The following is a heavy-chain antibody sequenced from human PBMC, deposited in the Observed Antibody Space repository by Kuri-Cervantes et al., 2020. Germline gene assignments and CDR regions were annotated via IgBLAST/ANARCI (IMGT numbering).Heavy chain of an antibody. CDR1: GGSFSGYY. J-gene: IGHJ6*02. Sequence: SETLSLTCAVYGGSFSGYYWSWIRQPLGKGLEWIGEINHSGSTNYNPSLKSRVTISVDTSKNQFSLKLSSVTAADTAVYYCARDGVRKVRGVIHYYGMDVWGQGTTVTVSS. V-gene: IGHV4-34*01. D-gene: IGHD3-10*01. CDR3: ARDGVRKVRGVIHYYGMDV. CDR2: INHSGST.